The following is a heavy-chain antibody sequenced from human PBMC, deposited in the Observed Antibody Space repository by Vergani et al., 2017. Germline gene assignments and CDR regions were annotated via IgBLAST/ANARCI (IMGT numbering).Heavy chain of an antibody. Sequence: EVQLLESGGGLVQPGGSLRLSCAASGFTFSSYAMSWVRQAPGKGLEWVSAISGSGGSTYYADSGKGRFTISRDNSKNTLYLQMNSLRAEDTAVYYCAKEFEAGIAVAGTAFFDYWGQGTLVTVSS. CDR1: GFTFSSYA. V-gene: IGHV3-23*01. D-gene: IGHD6-19*01. CDR2: ISGSGGST. J-gene: IGHJ4*02. CDR3: AKEFEAGIAVAGTAFFDY.